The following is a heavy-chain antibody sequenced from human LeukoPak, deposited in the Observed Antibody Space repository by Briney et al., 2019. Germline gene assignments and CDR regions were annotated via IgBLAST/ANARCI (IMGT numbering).Heavy chain of an antibody. J-gene: IGHJ3*02. CDR2: IYPGDSDT. Sequence: GESLKISCKGSGYSFTSYWIGWVRQMPGKGLEWMGIIYPGDSDTRYSPSFQGQVTISADKSISTAYLQWSSLKASDTAMYYCARPGVVVAATGNAFDIWGQGTMVTVSS. D-gene: IGHD2-15*01. CDR1: GYSFTSYW. V-gene: IGHV5-51*01. CDR3: ARPGVVVAATGNAFDI.